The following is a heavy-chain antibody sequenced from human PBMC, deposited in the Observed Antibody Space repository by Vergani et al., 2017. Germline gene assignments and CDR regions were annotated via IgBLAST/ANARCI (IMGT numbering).Heavy chain of an antibody. V-gene: IGHV4-34*01. D-gene: IGHD3-10*01. J-gene: IGHJ3*02. CDR3: ARAGSGSYPKRGDAFDI. CDR2: TNHSGST. CDR1: GGSFSGYY. Sequence: QVQLPQWGAGLLKPSETLSLTCAVYGGSFSGYYWSWIRQPPGKGLEWIGETNHSGSTNYNPSLKSRVTISVDTSKNQFSLKLSSVTAADTAVYYCARAGSGSYPKRGDAFDIWGQGTMVTVSS.